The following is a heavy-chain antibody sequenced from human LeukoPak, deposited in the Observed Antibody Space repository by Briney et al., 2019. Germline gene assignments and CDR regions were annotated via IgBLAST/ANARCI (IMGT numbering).Heavy chain of an antibody. CDR1: GGSISSGGYY. CDR2: IFHTGNT. Sequence: PSQTLSLTCTVSGGSISSGGYYWSWIRQPPGKGLEWIGYIFHTGNTYYNPSLKSRVTISVDTSKNQFSLKLNSVTAADTAVYYCARTDWGSEYYFDYWGQGTLVTVSS. V-gene: IGHV4-30-2*01. D-gene: IGHD7-27*01. CDR3: ARTDWGSEYYFDY. J-gene: IGHJ4*02.